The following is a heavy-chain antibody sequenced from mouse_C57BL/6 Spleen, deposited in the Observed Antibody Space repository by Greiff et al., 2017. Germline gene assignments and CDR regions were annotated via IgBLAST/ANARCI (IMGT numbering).Heavy chain of an antibody. CDR3: ARQSGRYYFDY. Sequence: EVQGVESGGGLVQPGGSLKLSCAASGFTFSDYGMAWVRQAPRKGPEWVAFISNLAYSIYYADTVTGRFTISRENAKNTLYLEMSSLRSEDTAMYYCARQSGRYYFDYWGQGTTLTVSS. J-gene: IGHJ2*01. CDR1: GFTFSDYG. V-gene: IGHV5-15*01. D-gene: IGHD1-3*01. CDR2: ISNLAYSI.